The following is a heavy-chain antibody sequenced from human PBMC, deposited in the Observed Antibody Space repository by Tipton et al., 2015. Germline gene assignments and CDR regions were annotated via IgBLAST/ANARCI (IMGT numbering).Heavy chain of an antibody. CDR3: ARGLLLWFGMSDY. Sequence: TLSLTCDVSGYSISSGYYWGWIRQPPGKGLEWIGYIYNSGSTNYNPSLKSRVTISVDTSKTQFSLKMSSVTASDTAVYYCARGLLLWFGMSDYWGRGTLVTVSS. D-gene: IGHD3-10*01. J-gene: IGHJ4*02. CDR1: GYSISSGYY. CDR2: IYNSGST. V-gene: IGHV4-38-2*01.